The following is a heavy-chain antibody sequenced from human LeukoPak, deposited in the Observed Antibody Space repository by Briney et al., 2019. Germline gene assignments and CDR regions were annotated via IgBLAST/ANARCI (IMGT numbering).Heavy chain of an antibody. CDR1: GYTFTGYY. CDR3: ARELRDCSSTSCTNWFDP. V-gene: IGHV1-2*02. D-gene: IGHD2-2*01. Sequence: ASVKVSCKASGYTFTGYYMHWVRQAPGQGLEWMGWINPNSGGTNYAQKFQGRVTMTRDTSISTAYMELSRLRSDDTAVYYCARELRDCSSTSCTNWFDPWGQGTLVTVSP. J-gene: IGHJ5*02. CDR2: INPNSGGT.